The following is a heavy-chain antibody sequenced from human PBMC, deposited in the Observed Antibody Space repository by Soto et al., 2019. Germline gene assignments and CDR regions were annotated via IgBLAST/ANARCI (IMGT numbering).Heavy chain of an antibody. J-gene: IGHJ4*02. CDR3: ARDRYTVVTGTDY. D-gene: IGHD1-20*01. V-gene: IGHV3-30-3*01. Sequence: PGGSLRLSCAASVFTFSSYAMHWVRQAPGKGLEWVAVISYDGSNKYYADSVKGRFTISRDNSKNTLYLQMNSLRAEDTAVYYCARDRYTVVTGTDYWGQGTLVTVSS. CDR1: VFTFSSYA. CDR2: ISYDGSNK.